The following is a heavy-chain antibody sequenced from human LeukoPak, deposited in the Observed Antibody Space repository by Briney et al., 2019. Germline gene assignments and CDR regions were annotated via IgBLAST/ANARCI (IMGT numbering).Heavy chain of an antibody. CDR2: ISSSSSYI. D-gene: IGHD2-2*01. V-gene: IGHV3-21*01. J-gene: IGHJ4*02. CDR3: ARVQSQLLPDY. Sequence: GGSLRLSCAASGFTFSSYKMNWVRQAPGKGLEWVSSISSSSSYIYYADSVKGRFTISRDNAKNSLYLQMNSLRVEDTAVYYCARVQSQLLPDYWGQGTLVTVS. CDR1: GFTFSSYK.